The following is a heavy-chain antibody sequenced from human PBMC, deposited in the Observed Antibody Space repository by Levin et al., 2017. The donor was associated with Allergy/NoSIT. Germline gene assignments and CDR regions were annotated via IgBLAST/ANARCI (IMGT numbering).Heavy chain of an antibody. J-gene: IGHJ6*02. CDR2: ISSNGGRT. CDR3: VKATQNYNYGFYYGMDG. CDR1: GFTFSHYA. Sequence: GGSLRLSCSASGFTFSHYAMHWVRQAPGKGLEYVSTISSNGGRTYYADSVKGRFTISRDNSKNTVYLQMSSLRVEDTAVYYCVKATQNYNYGFYYGMDGWGQGTTVTVSS. D-gene: IGHD5-18*01. V-gene: IGHV3-64D*06.